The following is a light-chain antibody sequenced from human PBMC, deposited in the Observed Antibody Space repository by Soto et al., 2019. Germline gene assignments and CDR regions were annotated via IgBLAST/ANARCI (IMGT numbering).Light chain of an antibody. J-gene: IGLJ1*01. CDR1: SSNIGSNT. CDR2: SNN. Sequence: QSVLTQPPSASGTPGQRVIISCSGSSSNIGSNTVNWYQHLPGSAPKLLIYSNNHRPSGVPDRFSASKAGASASLAISGLQSEDEGDYYCAAWDASLGGFYVFGSGTKLTVL. V-gene: IGLV1-44*01. CDR3: AAWDASLGGFYV.